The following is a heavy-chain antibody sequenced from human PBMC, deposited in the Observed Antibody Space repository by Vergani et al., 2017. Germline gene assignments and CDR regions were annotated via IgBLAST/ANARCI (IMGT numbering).Heavy chain of an antibody. CDR2: ISYDGSNK. Sequence: QVQLVESGGGVVQPGRSLRLSCAASGFTFSSYAMHWVRQAPGKGLEWVAVISYDGSNKYYADSVKGRFTISRDNSKNTLYLQMNSLRAEDTAVYYCARRANGDYVSSFDYWGQGTLVTVSS. V-gene: IGHV3-30-3*01. CDR1: GFTFSSYA. D-gene: IGHD4-17*01. J-gene: IGHJ4*02. CDR3: ARRANGDYVSSFDY.